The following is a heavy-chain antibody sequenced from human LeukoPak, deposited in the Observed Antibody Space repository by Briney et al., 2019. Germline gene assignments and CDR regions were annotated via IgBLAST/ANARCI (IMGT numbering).Heavy chain of an antibody. CDR2: INHSGST. CDR1: GGSFSGYY. V-gene: IGHV4-34*01. D-gene: IGHD6-13*01. J-gene: IGHJ4*02. Sequence: PSETLSLTCAVYGGSFSGYYWSWIRQPPGKGLEWIGEINHSGSTNYNPSLKSRVTISVDTSKNQFPLKLSSGTAADTAVYYCARGHRRAAAGLDYWGQGTLVTVSS. CDR3: ARGHRRAAAGLDY.